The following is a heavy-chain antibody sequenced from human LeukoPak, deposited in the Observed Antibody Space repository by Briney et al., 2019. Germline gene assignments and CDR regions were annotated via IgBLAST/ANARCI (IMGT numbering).Heavy chain of an antibody. CDR2: ISSSSSYI. J-gene: IGHJ6*02. D-gene: IGHD3-10*01. Sequence: GGSLRLSCAASGFTFSSYSMNWVRQAPGKGLEWVSSISSSSSYIYYAESVKGRFTISRDNAKNSLYLQINSLRAEDTAVYYCARDRDYGSGSYYYYYGMDVWGQGTTVTVSS. CDR1: GFTFSSYS. V-gene: IGHV3-21*01. CDR3: ARDRDYGSGSYYYYYGMDV.